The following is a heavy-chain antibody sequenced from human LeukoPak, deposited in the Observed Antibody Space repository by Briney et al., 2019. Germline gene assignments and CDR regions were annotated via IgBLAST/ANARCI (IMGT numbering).Heavy chain of an antibody. CDR1: GGSFSGYY. CDR3: ARQLTYYYGSGSRYYFDY. Sequence: PSETLSLTCAVYGGSFSGYYWSWIRQPPGKGLEWIGSIYYSGSTYYNPSLKSRVTISVDTSKDQFSLKLSSVTAADTAVYYRARQLTYYYGSGSRYYFDYWGQGTLVTVSS. V-gene: IGHV4-34*01. J-gene: IGHJ4*02. D-gene: IGHD3-10*01. CDR2: IYYSGST.